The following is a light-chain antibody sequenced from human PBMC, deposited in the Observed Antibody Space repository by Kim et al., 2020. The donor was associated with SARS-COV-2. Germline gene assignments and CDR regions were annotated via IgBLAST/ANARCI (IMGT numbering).Light chain of an antibody. J-gene: IGLJ2*01. Sequence: GQSIAISCTGTSSDVGGYNSVSWYQQHPGKAPKLLIYDGSNRPSGVSDRFSGSKSGNTASLTISGLRAEDEADYYCSSYTSSSTLVFGGGTQLTVL. CDR2: DGS. CDR3: SSYTSSSTLV. CDR1: SSDVGGYNS. V-gene: IGLV2-14*03.